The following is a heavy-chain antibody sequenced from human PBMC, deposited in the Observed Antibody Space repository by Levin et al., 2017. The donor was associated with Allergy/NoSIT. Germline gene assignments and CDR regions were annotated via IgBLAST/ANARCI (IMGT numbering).Heavy chain of an antibody. CDR2: MYYSGST. D-gene: IGHD3-22*01. Sequence: SETLSLTCTVSGDSINSYYWSWIRQPPGKGLEWIGYMYYSGSTTYNPSLKSRVSMSVDTSKNQFSLKLSSVTTADTAVYYCASSTADSGWIYFDSWGQGTLVTVSS. CDR3: ASSTADSGWIYFDS. J-gene: IGHJ4*02. CDR1: GDSINSYY. V-gene: IGHV4-59*01.